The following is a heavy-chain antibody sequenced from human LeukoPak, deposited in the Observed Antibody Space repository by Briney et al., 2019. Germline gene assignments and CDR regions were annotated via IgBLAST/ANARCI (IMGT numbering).Heavy chain of an antibody. CDR3: AREAYQLLPAYYYYYGMDV. V-gene: IGHV3-7*01. Sequence: GGSLRLSCAASGFTFSSYWMSWVRQAPGKGLEWVANIKQDGSETYYVDSVKGRFTISRDNAKNSLYLQMNSLRAEDTAVYYCAREAYQLLPAYYYYYGMDVWGQGTTVTVSS. CDR1: GFTFSSYW. D-gene: IGHD2-2*01. J-gene: IGHJ6*02. CDR2: IKQDGSET.